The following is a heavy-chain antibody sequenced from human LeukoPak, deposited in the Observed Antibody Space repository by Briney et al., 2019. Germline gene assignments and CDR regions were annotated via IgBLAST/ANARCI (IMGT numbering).Heavy chain of an antibody. D-gene: IGHD3-3*01. J-gene: IGHJ4*02. CDR3: ARQNYDFWSGYYTVPYN. Sequence: PSETLSLTCTVSGGSISSSSYYWGWIRQPPGKGLEWIVSIYYSGSTYYNPSLKSRVTISVDTSKNQFSLKLSSVTAADTAVYYCARQNYDFWSGYYTVPYNWGQGTLVTVSS. CDR1: GGSISSSSYY. CDR2: IYYSGST. V-gene: IGHV4-39*01.